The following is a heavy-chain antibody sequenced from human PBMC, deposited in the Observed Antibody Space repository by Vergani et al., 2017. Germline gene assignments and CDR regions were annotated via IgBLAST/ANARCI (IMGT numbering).Heavy chain of an antibody. Sequence: QVQLQESGPGLLKPSHTLSLTCTVSGASINNDFYYWHWIRQPAGKGLEWIGRIYVSGITDYNSSRQSRVSMSVDTSKNQFSLTMTSVTAADTAVYYCARDSKQLHPRAFGLWGQGTMVNVSS. V-gene: IGHV4-61*02. D-gene: IGHD3/OR15-3a*01. J-gene: IGHJ1*01. CDR1: GASINNDFYY. CDR2: IYVSGIT. CDR3: ARDSKQLHPRAFGL.